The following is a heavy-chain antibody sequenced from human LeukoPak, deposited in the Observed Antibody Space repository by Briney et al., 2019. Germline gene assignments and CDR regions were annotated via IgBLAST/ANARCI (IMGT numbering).Heavy chain of an antibody. V-gene: IGHV3-23*01. CDR2: ISGSGGNT. CDR3: AKDEVVGATSDC. CDR1: GFTFSTYA. D-gene: IGHD1-26*01. Sequence: GGPLSLSCAPSGFTFSTYAMSWLRQARGKGLEWVSTISGSGGNTYYADSVKGRFAISRDNSKKTLNLQMNSLRAEDTAVYYCAKDEVVGATSDCWGQGTLVTVSS. J-gene: IGHJ4*02.